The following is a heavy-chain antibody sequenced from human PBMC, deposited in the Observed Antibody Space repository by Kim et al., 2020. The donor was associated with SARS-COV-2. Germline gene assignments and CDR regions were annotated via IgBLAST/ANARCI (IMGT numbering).Heavy chain of an antibody. Sequence: GGSLRLSCAASGFTFSSYWMHWVRQAPGKGLVWVSRINSDGSSTSYADSVKGRFTISRDNAKNTLYLQMKTLRAEDTAVYYCARYIYYDSPFDYWGQGTLVTVSS. J-gene: IGHJ4*02. D-gene: IGHD3-16*01. CDR3: ARYIYYDSPFDY. V-gene: IGHV3-74*01. CDR2: INSDGSST. CDR1: GFTFSSYW.